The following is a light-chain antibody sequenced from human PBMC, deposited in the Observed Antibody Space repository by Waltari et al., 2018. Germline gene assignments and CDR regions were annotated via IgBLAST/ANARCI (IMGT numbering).Light chain of an antibody. CDR2: LGS. CDR3: MQALQTPS. J-gene: IGKJ2*01. V-gene: IGKV2-28*01. Sequence: DIVMTQSPLSLPVTPGEPASIPCRSSQSLLHSNGYNYLDWYLQKPGQSPQLLIYLGSHRASGVPDRFSGSGSGTDFTLKISRVEAEDVGVYYCMQALQTPSFGQGTKLEIK. CDR1: QSLLHSNGYNY.